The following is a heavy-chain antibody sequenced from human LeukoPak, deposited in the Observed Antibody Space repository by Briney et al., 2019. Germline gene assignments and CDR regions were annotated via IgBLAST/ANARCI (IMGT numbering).Heavy chain of an antibody. CDR2: INHSGST. J-gene: IGHJ6*03. D-gene: IGHD3-3*01. CDR1: GGSISSNNW. V-gene: IGHV4-4*02. CDR3: ARRGSITIFGVVTDYYYYMDV. Sequence: SETLSLTCAVSGGSISSNNWWWSWVRQPPGKGLEWIGEINHSGSTNYNPSLKSRVTISVDTSKNQFSLKLSSVTAADTAVYYCARRGSITIFGVVTDYYYYMDVWGKGTTVTVSS.